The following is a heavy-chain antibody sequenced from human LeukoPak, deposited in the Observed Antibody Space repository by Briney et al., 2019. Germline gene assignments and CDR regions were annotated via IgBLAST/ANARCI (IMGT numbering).Heavy chain of an antibody. D-gene: IGHD1-26*01. CDR2: ISGSGGST. Sequence: PGGSLRLSCAASGFTFSSYWMHWVRQAPGKGLEWVSAISGSGGSTYYADSVKGRFTISRDNAKNSLYLQMNSLRVEDAAVYYCANEYSKGDVWGQGTMVTVSS. J-gene: IGHJ3*01. CDR3: ANEYSKGDV. V-gene: IGHV3-23*01. CDR1: GFTFSSYW.